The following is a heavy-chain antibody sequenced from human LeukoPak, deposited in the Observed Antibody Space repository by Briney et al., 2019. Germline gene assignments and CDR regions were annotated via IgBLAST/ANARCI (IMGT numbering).Heavy chain of an antibody. Sequence: PSETLSLTCTVSGGSISSSSYYWGWIRQPPGKGLEWIGSIYYSGSTYYNPSLKSRVTISVDTSKNQFSLKLSSVTAADTAVYYCARGGSGWFPFDYWGQGTLVTVSS. V-gene: IGHV4-39*01. CDR1: GGSISSSSYY. CDR2: IYYSGST. CDR3: ARGGSGWFPFDY. J-gene: IGHJ4*02. D-gene: IGHD6-19*01.